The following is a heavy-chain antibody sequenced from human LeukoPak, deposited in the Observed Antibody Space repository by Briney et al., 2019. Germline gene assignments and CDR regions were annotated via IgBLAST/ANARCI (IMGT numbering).Heavy chain of an antibody. CDR3: ARDGMEMESWFDP. CDR2: IYYSGST. D-gene: IGHD1-1*01. J-gene: IGHJ5*02. Sequence: SQTLSLTCTVSGGSISSGGYYWSWIRQHPGKGLEWIGYIYYSGSTYYNPSLKSRVTISVDTSKNQFSLKLSSVTAADTAVYYCARDGMEMESWFDPWGQGTLVTVSS. CDR1: GGSISSGGYY. V-gene: IGHV4-31*03.